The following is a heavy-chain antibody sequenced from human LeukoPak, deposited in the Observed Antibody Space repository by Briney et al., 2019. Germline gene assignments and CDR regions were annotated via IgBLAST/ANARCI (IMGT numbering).Heavy chain of an antibody. J-gene: IGHJ4*02. D-gene: IGHD1-7*01. CDR3: AKDNWNYSWDYFDY. CDR2: IYSGGST. CDR1: GFTVSSNY. Sequence: GGSLRLSCAAPGFTVSSNYMSWVRQAPGKGLEWVSVIYSGGSTYYADSVKGRFTISRDNSKNTLYLQMNSLRAEDTAVYYCAKDNWNYSWDYFDYWGQGTLVTVSS. V-gene: IGHV3-53*01.